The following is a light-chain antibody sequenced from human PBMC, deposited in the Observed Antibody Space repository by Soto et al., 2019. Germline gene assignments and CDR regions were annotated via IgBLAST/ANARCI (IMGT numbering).Light chain of an antibody. J-gene: IGKJ4*01. CDR3: QQYDNLPVT. CDR2: DAS. Sequence: DIQMTQSPSSLSASVGDRVTITCQASQDISNYLNWYQQKPGKAPKLLIYDASNLETGVPSRFSGCGSGTDFTFTISSXQPEDIATYYCQQYDNLPVTFGGGTKVDIK. CDR1: QDISNY. V-gene: IGKV1-33*01.